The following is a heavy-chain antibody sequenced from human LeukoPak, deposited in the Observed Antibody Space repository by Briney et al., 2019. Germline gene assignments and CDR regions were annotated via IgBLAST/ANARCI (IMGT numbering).Heavy chain of an antibody. CDR2: IYTSGST. V-gene: IGHV4-61*02. Sequence: PSETLSLTCTVSGVSISSGSYYWSWIRQPAGKGLEWIGRIYTSGSTHYNPSLKSRVTISVDTSKNLFSLNLKLTSVIAADTAVYYCARGGSGYDWFDPWGQGTLVTVSS. J-gene: IGHJ5*02. CDR3: ARGGSGYDWFDP. CDR1: GVSISSGSYY. D-gene: IGHD5-12*01.